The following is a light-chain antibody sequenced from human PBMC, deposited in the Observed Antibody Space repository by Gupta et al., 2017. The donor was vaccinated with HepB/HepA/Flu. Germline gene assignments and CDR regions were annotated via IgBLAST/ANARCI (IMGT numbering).Light chain of an antibody. Sequence: APGERVTLSRRASQDIRITYLAWYQEKPGQAPRLLIYGASNRATGIPVRFSGSGSGTDFTLTISRLEPEDVGVYYCHQYERTPFTFGHGTRLDIK. J-gene: IGKJ5*01. V-gene: IGKV3-20*01. CDR2: GAS. CDR3: HQYERTPFT. CDR1: QDIRITY.